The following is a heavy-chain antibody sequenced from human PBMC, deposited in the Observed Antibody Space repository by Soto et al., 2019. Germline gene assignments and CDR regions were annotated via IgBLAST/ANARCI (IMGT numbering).Heavy chain of an antibody. V-gene: IGHV1-58*01. CDR1: GFTFTSSA. CDR2: IVVGSGNT. D-gene: IGHD1-1*01. CDR3: AADASDWNQYYYGMDV. J-gene: IGHJ6*02. Sequence: GASVKVSCKASGFTFTSSAVQWVRQARGQRLEWIGWIVVGSGNTNYAQKFQERVTITRDMSTSTAYMELSSLRSEDTAVYYCAADASDWNQYYYGMDVWGQGTTVTVSS.